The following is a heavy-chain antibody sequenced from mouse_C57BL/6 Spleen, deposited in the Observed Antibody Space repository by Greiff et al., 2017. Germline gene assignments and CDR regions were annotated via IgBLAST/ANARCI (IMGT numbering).Heavy chain of an antibody. J-gene: IGHJ1*03. CDR3: AREDYDGYSWYFDV. V-gene: IGHV5-4*01. CDR2: ISDGGSYT. CDR1: GFTFSSYA. D-gene: IGHD2-3*01. Sequence: EVKLMESGGGLVKPGGSLKLSCAASGFTFSSYAMSWVRQTPEKRLEWVATISDGGSYTYYPDNVKGRFTISRDNAKNNLYLQMSHLKSEDTAMYYCAREDYDGYSWYFDVWGTGTTVTVSS.